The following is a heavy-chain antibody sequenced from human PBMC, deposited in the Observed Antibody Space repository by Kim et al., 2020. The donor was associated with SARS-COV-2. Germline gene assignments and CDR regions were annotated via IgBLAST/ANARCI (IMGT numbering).Heavy chain of an antibody. CDR3: ASGIAAAGPYYYGMDV. Sequence: SVKVSCKASGGTFSSYAISWVRQAPGQGLEWMGGIIPIFGTANYAQKFQGRVTITADESTSTAYMELSSLRSEDTAVYYCASGIAAAGPYYYGMDVWGQGTTVTVSS. D-gene: IGHD6-13*01. J-gene: IGHJ6*02. CDR1: GGTFSSYA. V-gene: IGHV1-69*13. CDR2: IIPIFGTA.